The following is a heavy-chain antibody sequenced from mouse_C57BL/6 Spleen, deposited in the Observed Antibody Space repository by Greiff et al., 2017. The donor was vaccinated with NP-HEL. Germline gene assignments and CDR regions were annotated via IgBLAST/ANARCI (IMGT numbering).Heavy chain of an antibody. D-gene: IGHD3-1*01. CDR2: INPYNGDT. CDR3: ARGESGTAWFAY. J-gene: IGHJ3*01. V-gene: IGHV1-20*01. CDR1: GYSFTGYF. Sequence: VQLKQSGPELVKPGDSVKISCKASGYSFTGYFMNWVMQSHGKSLEWIGSINPYNGDTFYNQKFKGKATLTVDKSSSTAHMELRSLTSEDSAVYYCARGESGTAWFAYWGQGTLVTVSA.